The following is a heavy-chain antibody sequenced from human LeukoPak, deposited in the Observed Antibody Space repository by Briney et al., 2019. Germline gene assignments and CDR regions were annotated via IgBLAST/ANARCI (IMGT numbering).Heavy chain of an antibody. D-gene: IGHD3-16*02. Sequence: PPETLSLTCTVSGGSISSYYWSWIRQPPGKGLEWIGYIYYSGSTYYNPSLKSRVTISVDTSKNQFSLKLSSVTAADTAVYYCARYGRHDYVWGSYRYNAFDIWGQGTMVTVSS. J-gene: IGHJ3*02. CDR1: GGSISSYY. CDR2: IYYSGST. CDR3: ARYGRHDYVWGSYRYNAFDI. V-gene: IGHV4-59*04.